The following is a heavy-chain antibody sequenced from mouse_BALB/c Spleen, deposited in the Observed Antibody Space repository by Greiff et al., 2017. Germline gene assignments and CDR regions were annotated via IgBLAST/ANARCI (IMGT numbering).Heavy chain of an antibody. CDR3: ARKHYYGYFDY. V-gene: IGHV1-12*01. J-gene: IGHJ2*01. CDR2: IYPGNGDT. CDR1: GYTFTSYN. Sequence: QVQLQQPGAELVKPGASVKMSCKASGYTFTSYNMHWVKQTPGQGLEWIGAIYPGNGDTSYNQKFKGKATLTADKSSSTAYMQLSSLTSEDSAVYYCARKHYYGYFDYWGQGTTLTVSS. D-gene: IGHD1-2*01.